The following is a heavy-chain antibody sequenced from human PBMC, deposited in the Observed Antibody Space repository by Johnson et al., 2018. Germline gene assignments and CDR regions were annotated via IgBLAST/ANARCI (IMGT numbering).Heavy chain of an antibody. D-gene: IGHD3/OR15-3a*01. Sequence: QVQLVQSGGGVVQPGRSLRLSCAASGFTFSSYAMHWVRQAPGKGLEWVAVISYDGSNKYYADSVKGRFTISRDNSKNTLYLQMNSLRAEDTAVYYCARQWGTGYVGAFDVWGQGTMVTVS. J-gene: IGHJ3*01. CDR1: GFTFSSYA. CDR3: ARQWGTGYVGAFDV. CDR2: ISYDGSNK. V-gene: IGHV3-30*04.